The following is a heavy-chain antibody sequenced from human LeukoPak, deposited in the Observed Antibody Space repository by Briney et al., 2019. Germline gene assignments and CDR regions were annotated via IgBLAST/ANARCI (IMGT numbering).Heavy chain of an antibody. D-gene: IGHD5-18*01. CDR2: INPNSGLT. V-gene: IGHV1-2*02. CDR1: GYTFTDYY. Sequence: ASVTVSYKASGYTFTDYYMHWVRQAPGQGGEWMGWINPNSGLTNYAQKFQGRVTMPRDTSISTAYMELSRLRSDDTAVYYCARDTAMVTYWFDPWGQGTLVTVSS. CDR3: ARDTAMVTYWFDP. J-gene: IGHJ5*02.